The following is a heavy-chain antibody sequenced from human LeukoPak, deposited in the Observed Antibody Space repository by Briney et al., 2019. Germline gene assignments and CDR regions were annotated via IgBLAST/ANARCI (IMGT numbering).Heavy chain of an antibody. V-gene: IGHV4-59*12. CDR2: IYYSGST. Sequence: SETLSLTCTVSGGSISSYYWSWIRQPPGKGLEWIGYIYYSGSTNYNPSLKSRVTISVDTSKNQFSLKLSSVTPEDTAVYYCARDSDGWYWAFDYWGQGTPVTVSS. CDR3: ARDSDGWYWAFDY. J-gene: IGHJ4*02. CDR1: GGSISSYY. D-gene: IGHD6-19*01.